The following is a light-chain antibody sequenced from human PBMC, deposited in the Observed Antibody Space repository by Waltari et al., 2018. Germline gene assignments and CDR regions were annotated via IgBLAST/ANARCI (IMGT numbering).Light chain of an antibody. CDR3: AAWEDSLDGIVV. V-gene: IGLV1-44*01. CDR1: TSNIGSNT. CDR2: INN. Sequence: QSVMPQPPSASGTPGQRVTISCSGTTSNIGSNTVSWFHHLPDTPPTLLNYINNQRPSGVPERFSASKSGTSASLVIIGLQSEDEDDYYCAAWEDSLDGIVVFGGGTKLTVL. J-gene: IGLJ2*01.